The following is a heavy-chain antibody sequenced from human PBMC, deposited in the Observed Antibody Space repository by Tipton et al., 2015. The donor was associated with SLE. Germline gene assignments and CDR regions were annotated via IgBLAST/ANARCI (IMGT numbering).Heavy chain of an antibody. CDR1: GFSFSDYF. Sequence: SLRLSCAASGFSFSDYFMNWIRQAPGKGLEWISYISSSTIYTNYADSVKGRFTISRDKAKNSLYLQMNSLSAEDTAVYYCARGYSYGYGRYFDLWGRGTLVTVSS. D-gene: IGHD5-18*01. J-gene: IGHJ2*01. CDR2: ISSSTIYT. CDR3: ARGYSYGYGRYFDL. V-gene: IGHV3-11*06.